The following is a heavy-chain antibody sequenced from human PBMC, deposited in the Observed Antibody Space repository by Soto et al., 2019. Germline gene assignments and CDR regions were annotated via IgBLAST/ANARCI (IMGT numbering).Heavy chain of an antibody. D-gene: IGHD3-22*01. CDR2: IYYLGNT. Sequence: PSQTQALSYTVPGGSISSSSWCWGWIRQPPGKGLEWVGSIYYLGNTYYNPSLGSRVTISVDTSKNQFSLKLRSVTAADTAVFYCAGLHPYESSGYHLNYWGQGALVTVSS. V-gene: IGHV4-39*01. CDR3: AGLHPYESSGYHLNY. CDR1: GGSISSSSWC. J-gene: IGHJ4*02.